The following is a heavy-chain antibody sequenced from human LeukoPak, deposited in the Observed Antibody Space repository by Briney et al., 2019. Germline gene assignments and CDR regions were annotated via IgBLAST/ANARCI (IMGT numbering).Heavy chain of an antibody. Sequence: SETLTLTCAVSGGSVSSSKYLWGWIPQPPGKGLEWIGEINHSGSTNYNPSLKRRVTISVDTSKNQFSLKLSSVTAADTAWYCSARTVSNQIDAFDVWGQGTMVTVSS. J-gene: IGHJ3*01. CDR2: INHSGST. V-gene: IGHV4-39*07. CDR1: GGSVSSSKYL. D-gene: IGHD1-14*01. CDR3: ARTVSNQIDAFDV.